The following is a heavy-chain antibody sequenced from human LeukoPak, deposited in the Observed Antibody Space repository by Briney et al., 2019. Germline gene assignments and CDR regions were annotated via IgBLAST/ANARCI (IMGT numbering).Heavy chain of an antibody. Sequence: TTSETLSLTCAVYGGSFSGYYWSWIRQPPGKGLEWIGEINHSGSTNYNPSLKGRVTISVDTSKNQFSLKLSSVTAADTAVYYCARAQTTLKSLWSQANYYSNMDVWGKGTTVTVSS. J-gene: IGHJ6*03. CDR2: INHSGST. CDR1: GGSFSGYY. V-gene: IGHV4-34*01. CDR3: ARAQTTLKSLWSQANYYSNMDV. D-gene: IGHD3-10*01.